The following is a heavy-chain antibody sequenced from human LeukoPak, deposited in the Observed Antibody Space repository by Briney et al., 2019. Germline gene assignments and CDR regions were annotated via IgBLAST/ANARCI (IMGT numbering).Heavy chain of an antibody. V-gene: IGHV4-39*07. CDR1: GGSISSSRYY. D-gene: IGHD4-17*01. J-gene: IGHJ3*02. CDR3: ARVVGFYGDYGGDAFDI. CDR2: IYYSGST. Sequence: SETLSLTCTVSGGSISSSRYYWGWIRQPPGKGLGWIGGIYYSGSTYYNPSLKSRVTISVDTSKNQFSLKLSSVTAADTAVYYCARVVGFYGDYGGDAFDIWGQGTMVTVSS.